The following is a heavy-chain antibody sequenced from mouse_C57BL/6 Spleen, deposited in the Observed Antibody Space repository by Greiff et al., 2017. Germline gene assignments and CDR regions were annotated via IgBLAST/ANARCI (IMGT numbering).Heavy chain of an antibody. Sequence: VQLQQSGPELVKPGASVKISCKASGYTFTDYYMNWVKQSPGKSLEWFGDINPNNGGTTYNQKFKGKATLTVDKSSSTAYLELRSLTAEDSAVYYCGRELGEYDLADWGQGTLVTVSA. V-gene: IGHV1-26*01. CDR1: GYTFTDYY. CDR3: GRELGEYDLAD. J-gene: IGHJ3*01. D-gene: IGHD2-4*01. CDR2: INPNNGGT.